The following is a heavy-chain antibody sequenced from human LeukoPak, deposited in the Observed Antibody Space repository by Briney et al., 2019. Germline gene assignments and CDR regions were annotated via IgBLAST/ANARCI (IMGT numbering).Heavy chain of an antibody. CDR2: IYYSGNT. J-gene: IGHJ4*02. CDR1: GGSISSYY. D-gene: IGHD1-26*01. Sequence: SETLSLTCTVSGGSISSYYWSWIRQPPGKGLEWIGYIYYSGNTNYNPSFKSRVTISIDTSKNQFSLKLRSVTAADTAVYYCARDREGGDYWGQGTLVTVSS. CDR3: ARDREGGDY. V-gene: IGHV4-59*01.